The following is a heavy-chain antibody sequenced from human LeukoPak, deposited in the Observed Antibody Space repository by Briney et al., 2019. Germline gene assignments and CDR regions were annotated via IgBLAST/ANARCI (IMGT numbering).Heavy chain of an antibody. CDR2: IYYSGST. V-gene: IGHV4-59*08. CDR3: ARHQPYYYHSSDYWGYYFDY. D-gene: IGHD3-22*01. CDR1: GGSISSYY. J-gene: IGHJ4*02. Sequence: PSETLSLTCTVSGGSISSYYWSWIRQPPGKGLEWIGYIYYSGSTNSNPSLKSRVTVSVDTSKNQFSLRLSSVTAADTAVYYCARHQPYYYHSSDYWGYYFDYWGQGTLVTVSS.